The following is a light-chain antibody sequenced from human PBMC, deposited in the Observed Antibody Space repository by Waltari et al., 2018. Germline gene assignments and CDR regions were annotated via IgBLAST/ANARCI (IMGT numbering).Light chain of an antibody. CDR1: RSVPSSY. CDR2: DTS. Sequence: EAVSTQSLGALSLFPGEVATRSCGASRSVPSSYLPWLQQKPGQSPSLLIHDTSIMATGIPDRFSGSASGTDFTLTISRLQPEDFAVYYCRQNNNLPWTIGQGTKVEI. V-gene: IGKV3-20*01. CDR3: RQNNNLPWT. J-gene: IGKJ1*01.